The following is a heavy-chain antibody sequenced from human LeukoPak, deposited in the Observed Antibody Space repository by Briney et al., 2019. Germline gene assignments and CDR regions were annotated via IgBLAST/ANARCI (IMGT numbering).Heavy chain of an antibody. CDR3: AKRLSYNFDY. D-gene: IGHD2-2*01. V-gene: IGHV3-23*01. CDR2: ISSGGNT. CDR1: GFTFSSYA. J-gene: IGHJ4*02. Sequence: GGSLRLSCAASGFTFSSYAMSWVRQAPGKGLEWVSAISSGGNTYYADSVEGRFTISRDNSKNTLYLQMNSLRAEDTAVYYCAKRLSYNFDYWGQGTLVTVSS.